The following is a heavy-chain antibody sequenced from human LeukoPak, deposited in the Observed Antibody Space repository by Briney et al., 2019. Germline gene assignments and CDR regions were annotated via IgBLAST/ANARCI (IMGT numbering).Heavy chain of an antibody. Sequence: SVKVSCKASGGTFSRYAINWVRQTPGQGLEWMGGIIPIFGTANYAQKIQGRVTITADESTSTAYMELSSLRSEDTAVYYCARSRGSCYSYGDYWGQGTLVTVSS. CDR3: ARSRGSCYSYGDY. CDR2: IIPIFGTA. J-gene: IGHJ4*02. D-gene: IGHD2-15*01. CDR1: GGTFSRYA. V-gene: IGHV1-69*13.